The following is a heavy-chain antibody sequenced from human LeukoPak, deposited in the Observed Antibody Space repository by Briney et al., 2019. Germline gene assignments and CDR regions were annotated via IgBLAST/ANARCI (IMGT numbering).Heavy chain of an antibody. V-gene: IGHV1-2*06. J-gene: IGHJ4*02. CDR1: GYTFTDYY. CDR2: INPNSGGT. CDR3: ARDLSGYYDSSAYYHASDY. D-gene: IGHD3-22*01. Sequence: ASVKVSCKASGYTFTDYYMHWVRQAPGQGLEWMGRINPNSGGTNYAQKFQGRVTMTRDTSISTAYMDLSRLRSDGTAVYYCARDLSGYYDSSAYYHASDYWGQGTLVTVSS.